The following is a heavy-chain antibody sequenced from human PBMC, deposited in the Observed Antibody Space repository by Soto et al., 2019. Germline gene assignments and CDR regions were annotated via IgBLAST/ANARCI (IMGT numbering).Heavy chain of an antibody. CDR2: IKSKTDGGTT. CDR1: SVSNAW. CDR3: TTYPNYYGSGSS. D-gene: IGHD3-10*01. J-gene: IGHJ5*02. Sequence: SVSNAWMNWVRPAPGKGLEWVGRIKSKTDGGTTDYAAPVKGRFTISRDDSKNTLYLQMNSLKTEDTAVYYCTTYPNYYGSGSSWGQGTLVTVSS. V-gene: IGHV3-15*07.